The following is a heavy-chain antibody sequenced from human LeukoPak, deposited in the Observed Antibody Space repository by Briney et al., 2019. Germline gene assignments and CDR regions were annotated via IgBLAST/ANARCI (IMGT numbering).Heavy chain of an antibody. D-gene: IGHD3-10*01. V-gene: IGHV3-23*01. CDR1: GFSFSGNA. J-gene: IGHJ5*02. Sequence: VGSLRLSCAASGFSFSGNALSWVRLAPGKGLEWVSTLSDASYYADSVRGRFTISGDSSKNTLYLQMDSLTTDDTAMYFCARSRGPGNHWFDPWGQGTLVTVSS. CDR3: ARSRGPGNHWFDP. CDR2: LSDAS.